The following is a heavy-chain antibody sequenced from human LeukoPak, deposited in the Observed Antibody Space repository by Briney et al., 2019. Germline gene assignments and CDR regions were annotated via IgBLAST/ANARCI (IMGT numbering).Heavy chain of an antibody. V-gene: IGHV4-61*01. CDR1: GGSISSGSISSYY. Sequence: SETLSLTCTVSGGSISSGSISSYYWSWIRQPPGKGLEWIGYIYYSGSTNYNPSLKSRVTTSVDTSKNQFSLKLSSVTAADTAVYYCATMSGTYYKFDYWGQGTLVTVSS. CDR2: IYYSGST. D-gene: IGHD1-26*01. CDR3: ATMSGTYYKFDY. J-gene: IGHJ4*02.